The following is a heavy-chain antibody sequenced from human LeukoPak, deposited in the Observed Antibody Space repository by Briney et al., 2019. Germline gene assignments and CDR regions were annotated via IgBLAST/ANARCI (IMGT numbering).Heavy chain of an antibody. CDR2: IYYSGNT. V-gene: IGHV4-59*01. CDR1: GGSISPYY. CDR3: ARSTGTTMFIDY. J-gene: IGHJ4*02. D-gene: IGHD3-10*02. Sequence: SQTLSLTCTVSGGSISPYYWSWIRPPPGKGLGWHGYIYYSGNTDYNPSLKRRVAISVDTSKNQFSLKLSSVTAADTAVYYCARSTGTTMFIDYWGQGTLVTVSS.